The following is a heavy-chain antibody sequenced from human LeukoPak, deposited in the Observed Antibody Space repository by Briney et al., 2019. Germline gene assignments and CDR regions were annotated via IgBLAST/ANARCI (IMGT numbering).Heavy chain of an antibody. J-gene: IGHJ4*02. CDR3: AKRGYDILTGYYPFDY. Sequence: GGSLRLSCAASGFTFSSYAMSWVRQAPGKGLEWVSAISGSGGSTYYADSVKGRLTISRDNSKNTLYLQMNSLRAEDTAVYYCAKRGYDILTGYYPFDYWGQGTLVTVSS. CDR2: ISGSGGST. D-gene: IGHD3-9*01. V-gene: IGHV3-23*01. CDR1: GFTFSSYA.